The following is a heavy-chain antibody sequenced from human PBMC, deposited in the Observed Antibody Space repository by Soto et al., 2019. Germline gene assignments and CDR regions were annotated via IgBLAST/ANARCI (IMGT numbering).Heavy chain of an antibody. CDR2: IHYSGST. Sequence: QVQLQESGPGLVKPSETLSLTCTVSGGSISSYYWSWIRQPPGKGLEWIGYIHYSGSTNYNPALKSRVPMSVDTSKHQFSLKLSSVTAADTAVYYCARHKTTSYYYYGLDVWGQGTTVTV. CDR1: GGSISSYY. J-gene: IGHJ6*02. V-gene: IGHV4-59*08. D-gene: IGHD1-1*01. CDR3: ARHKTTSYYYYGLDV.